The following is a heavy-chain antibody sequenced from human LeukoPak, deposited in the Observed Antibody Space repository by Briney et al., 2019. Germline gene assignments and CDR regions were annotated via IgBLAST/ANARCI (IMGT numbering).Heavy chain of an antibody. J-gene: IGHJ3*02. D-gene: IGHD3-16*01. CDR1: GASISSSSYF. CDR2: VYYSGRT. V-gene: IGHV4-39*01. CDR3: ARPLDTSLANPFDI. Sequence: ASETLSLTCTVSGASISSSSYFWGWIRQPPGKGLEYIGSVYYSGRTYYNPSLKSRVTISLDTSKNQFSLRLTSVTAADTAVYYCARPLDTSLANPFDIWGHGTMVTVSS.